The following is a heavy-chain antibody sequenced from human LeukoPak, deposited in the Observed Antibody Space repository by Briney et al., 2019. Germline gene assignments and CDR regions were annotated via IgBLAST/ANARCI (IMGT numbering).Heavy chain of an antibody. J-gene: IGHJ4*02. CDR1: GGSITIAGYW. CDR3: ARQIGRGLWAFDY. Sequence: PSETLSLTCTVSGGSITIAGYWWAWIRQPPGKGLEWTASIYYSGSTHYNPALKSRVYISVDTSKSQFSLKLSSVTAADTAVYYCARQIGRGLWAFDYWGQGTPVTVSS. V-gene: IGHV4-39*01. CDR2: IYYSGST. D-gene: IGHD2-21*01.